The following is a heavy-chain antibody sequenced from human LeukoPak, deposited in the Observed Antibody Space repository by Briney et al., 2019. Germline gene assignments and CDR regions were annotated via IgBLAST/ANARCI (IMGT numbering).Heavy chain of an antibody. CDR3: ARDPGAYCSSTSSYAYHAYYYGMDV. V-gene: IGHV1-18*01. Sequence: ASGKVSCKASGGTFSSYAISWVRQAPGQGLEWMGGISAYNGNTNYAQKLQGRVTITTDTSPSTPSMERRSLRSVDTAEYYCARDPGAYCSSTSSYAYHAYYYGMDVWGQGTTVTVSS. D-gene: IGHD2-2*01. CDR1: GGTFSSYA. CDR2: ISAYNGNT. J-gene: IGHJ6*02.